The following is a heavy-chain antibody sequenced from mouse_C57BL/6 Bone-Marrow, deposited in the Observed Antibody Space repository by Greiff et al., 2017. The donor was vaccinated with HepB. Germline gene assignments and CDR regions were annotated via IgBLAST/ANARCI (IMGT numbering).Heavy chain of an antibody. CDR1: GFTFSDYG. J-gene: IGHJ1*03. D-gene: IGHD1-1*01. Sequence: EVMLVESGGGLVKPGGSLKLSCAASGFTFSDYGMHWVRQAPEKGLEWVAYISSGSSTIYYADTVKGRFTISRDNAKNTLFLQMTSLGSEDTAMYYCARGPYGSSYWYFDVWGTGTTVTVSS. CDR3: ARGPYGSSYWYFDV. V-gene: IGHV5-17*01. CDR2: ISSGSSTI.